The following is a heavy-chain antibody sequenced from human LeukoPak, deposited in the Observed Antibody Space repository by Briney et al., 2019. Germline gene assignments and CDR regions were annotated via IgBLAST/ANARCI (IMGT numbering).Heavy chain of an antibody. CDR3: AKSDCGGDGCKLLNY. J-gene: IGHJ4*02. V-gene: IGHV3-23*01. D-gene: IGHD2-21*01. Sequence: GGSLRLSCAGSGFVFNKYAMSWVRQALGKGLEWVSAVNDAGDTTRYADSVKGRFTISRDNFRNTLSLQMNSLRVEDTAIYYCAKSDCGGDGCKLLNYWGQGTLVTVSS. CDR2: VNDAGDTT. CDR1: GFVFNKYA.